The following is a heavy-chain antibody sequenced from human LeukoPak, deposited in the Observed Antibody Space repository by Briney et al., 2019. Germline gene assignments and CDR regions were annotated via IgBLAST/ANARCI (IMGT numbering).Heavy chain of an antibody. J-gene: IGHJ4*02. V-gene: IGHV3-30*03. CDR3: ASIAAAGAFDY. CDR2: ISYDGSNK. Sequence: GGSLRLSCAASGFTFSSYGMHWVRQAPGKGLEWVAVISYDGSNKYYADSVKGRFTISRDNSKNTLYLQMNSLRAEDTAVYYCASIAAAGAFDYWGQGTLVTVSS. D-gene: IGHD6-13*01. CDR1: GFTFSSYG.